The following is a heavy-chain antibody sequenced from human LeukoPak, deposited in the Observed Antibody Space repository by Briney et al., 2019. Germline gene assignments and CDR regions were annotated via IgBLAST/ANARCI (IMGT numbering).Heavy chain of an antibody. J-gene: IGHJ3*02. V-gene: IGHV4-61*02. CDR2: IYTSGST. Sequence: SETLSLTCTVSGDSINSGGYYWSWIRQPAGKGLEWIGRIYTSGSTDYNPSLKGRVTIPIDTSKNQFSLNLSSVTAADTAVYYCARQGVSGGWTTDAFDIWGQGTMVTVSS. CDR1: GDSINSGGYY. D-gene: IGHD6-19*01. CDR3: ARQGVSGGWTTDAFDI.